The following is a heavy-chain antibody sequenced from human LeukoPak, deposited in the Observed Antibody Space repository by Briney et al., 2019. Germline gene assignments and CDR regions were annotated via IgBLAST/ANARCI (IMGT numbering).Heavy chain of an antibody. J-gene: IGHJ4*02. CDR3: ARVLLWFGESPAYFDY. CDR1: GYTFTSYG. D-gene: IGHD3-10*01. V-gene: IGHV1-18*01. Sequence: ASVKVSCKASGYTFTSYGISWVRQAPGQGLEWMGWISAYNGNTNYAQKLQGRVTMTTDTSTSTAYMVLRSLRSDDTAVYYCARVLLWFGESPAYFDYWGQGTLVTVSS. CDR2: ISAYNGNT.